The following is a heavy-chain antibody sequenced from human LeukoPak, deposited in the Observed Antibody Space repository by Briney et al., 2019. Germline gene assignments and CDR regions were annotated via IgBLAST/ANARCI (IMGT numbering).Heavy chain of an antibody. Sequence: GGSLRLSCAGSGFTFSHAWMSWVRQAPGKGPEWVGRIKSKTDRGTTDYAAPVKGRFTISRDDSKNTLYLQMNSLRAEDTAVYYCAKAGSLRYFDWSSDAFDIWGQGTMVTVSS. J-gene: IGHJ3*02. CDR3: AKAGSLRYFDWSSDAFDI. CDR2: IKSKTDRGTT. D-gene: IGHD3-9*01. CDR1: GFTFSHAW. V-gene: IGHV3-15*01.